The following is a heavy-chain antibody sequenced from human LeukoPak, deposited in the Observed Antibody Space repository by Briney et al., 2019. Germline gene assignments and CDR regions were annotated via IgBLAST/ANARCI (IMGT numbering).Heavy chain of an antibody. V-gene: IGHV4-59*08. D-gene: IGHD1-14*01. Sequence: SETLSFPCTVPGGSISSYYWSWIGQPPGKGLEWIGYIYYTVSTNYNPSLKSRVTMSVETSKNQFSLKLTSVTAADTAVYYCARQFRSQSPDFDSWGQGTLVNVSS. CDR2: IYYTVST. CDR1: GGSISSYY. J-gene: IGHJ4*02. CDR3: ARQFRSQSPDFDS.